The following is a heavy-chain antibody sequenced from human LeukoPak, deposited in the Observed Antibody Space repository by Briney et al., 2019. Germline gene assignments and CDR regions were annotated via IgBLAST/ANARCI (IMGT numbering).Heavy chain of an antibody. J-gene: IGHJ6*03. CDR1: GGSISSYY. Sequence: SETLSLTCTVSGGSISSYYWTWLRQPPGKGLEWIGYIYYTGSTNYNPSLKSRVTISVDTSKNQFSLKLSSVTAADTAVYYCAWSSDFRYYYYYMDVWGKGTTVTVSS. CDR2: IYYTGST. CDR3: AWSSDFRYYYYYMDV. D-gene: IGHD3-3*01. V-gene: IGHV4-59*01.